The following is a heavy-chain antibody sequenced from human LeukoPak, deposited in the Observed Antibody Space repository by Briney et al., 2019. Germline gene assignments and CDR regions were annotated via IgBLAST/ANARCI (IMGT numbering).Heavy chain of an antibody. Sequence: SETLSLTCAVYAGSFSGHYWTWIRQPPGKGLEGIGESTHSGSTNYNPSLKSRVTISVDTSKNQFSLKLTSVSAADTAVYHCARGRTGAAALDFWGPGTLVTVSS. V-gene: IGHV4-34*01. D-gene: IGHD2-2*01. J-gene: IGHJ4*02. CDR2: STHSGST. CDR1: AGSFSGHY. CDR3: ARGRTGAAALDF.